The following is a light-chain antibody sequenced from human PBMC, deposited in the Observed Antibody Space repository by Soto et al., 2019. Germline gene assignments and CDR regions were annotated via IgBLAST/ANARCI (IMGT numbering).Light chain of an antibody. Sequence: DIVMTQSPGSLAVSLGERATINCKSSQTVFYTSNNKNYLAWYQQKPGQPPKLLVYWASTRESGVPDRFSGSGSGTDFTRTISSLQADDVAVYYCQQYYSTPLTFGGGTKVEIK. J-gene: IGKJ4*01. CDR1: QTVFYTSNNKNY. V-gene: IGKV4-1*01. CDR2: WAS. CDR3: QQYYSTPLT.